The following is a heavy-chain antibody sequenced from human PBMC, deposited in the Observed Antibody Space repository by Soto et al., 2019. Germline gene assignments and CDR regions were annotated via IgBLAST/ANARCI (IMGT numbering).Heavy chain of an antibody. V-gene: IGHV3-30-3*01. CDR2: ISYDGSNK. Sequence: AGGSLRLSCAASGFTFSSYAMHCVRQAPGKGLEWVAVISYDGSNKYYADSVNGRFTISRDNSKNTLYLQMNGLRAEDTAVYYCARALPPGWEIRGGYFESWGQGSMVTVSS. J-gene: IGHJ4*02. D-gene: IGHD3-10*01. CDR3: ARALPPGWEIRGGYFES. CDR1: GFTFSSYA.